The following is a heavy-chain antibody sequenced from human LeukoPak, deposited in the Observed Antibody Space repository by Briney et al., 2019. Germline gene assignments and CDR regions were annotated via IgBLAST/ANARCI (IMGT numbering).Heavy chain of an antibody. Sequence: SVKVSCKASGGTFSSYAISWVRQAPGQGLEWMGGIIPIFGTANYAQKFQGRVTITADESTSTAYMELSSLRSEDTAVYYCASPLSSRESPGFLEWSRREEYFQHWGQGTLVTVSS. CDR3: ASPLSSRESPGFLEWSRREEYFQH. D-gene: IGHD3-3*01. V-gene: IGHV1-69*13. CDR1: GGTFSSYA. J-gene: IGHJ1*01. CDR2: IIPIFGTA.